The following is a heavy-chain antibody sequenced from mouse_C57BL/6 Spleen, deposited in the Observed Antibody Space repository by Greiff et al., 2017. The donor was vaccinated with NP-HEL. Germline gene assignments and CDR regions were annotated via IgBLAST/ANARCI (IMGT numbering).Heavy chain of an antibody. CDR2: IDPSDSYT. V-gene: IGHV1-50*01. CDR1: GYTFTSYW. J-gene: IGHJ1*03. Sequence: VQLQQPGAELVKPGASVKLSCKASGYTFTSYWMQWVKQRPGQGLEWIGEIDPSDSYTNYNQKFKGKATLTVDTSSITDYMQLSSLTSEDAAVYYCARGPITTVVARGYFDVWGTGTTVTVSS. D-gene: IGHD1-1*01. CDR3: ARGPITTVVARGYFDV.